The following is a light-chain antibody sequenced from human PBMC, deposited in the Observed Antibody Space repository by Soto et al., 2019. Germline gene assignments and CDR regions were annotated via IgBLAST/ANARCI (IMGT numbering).Light chain of an antibody. Sequence: DIQMTQSPPTLSASAGDRVTITCRASQNISRWLAWYQQKPGQAPKLLIYKASNLESGVPSRFSGGGSGTEFTLTISSLQPDDCATYYCQQYDDYYTFGQGTKLEIK. CDR2: KAS. CDR1: QNISRW. CDR3: QQYDDYYT. V-gene: IGKV1-5*03. J-gene: IGKJ2*01.